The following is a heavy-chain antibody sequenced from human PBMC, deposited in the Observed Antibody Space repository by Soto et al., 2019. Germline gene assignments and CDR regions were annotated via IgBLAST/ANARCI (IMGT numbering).Heavy chain of an antibody. V-gene: IGHV3-64*01. CDR1: GFTFSSYA. Sequence: GGSLRLSCAASGFTFSSYAMHWVRQAPGKGLEYVSAISSNGGSTYYANSVKGGFTISRDNSKNTLYLQMGSLRAEDMAVYYCARAQLLFGVVTSFDPWGQGTLVTVSS. D-gene: IGHD3-3*01. CDR3: ARAQLLFGVVTSFDP. CDR2: ISSNGGST. J-gene: IGHJ5*02.